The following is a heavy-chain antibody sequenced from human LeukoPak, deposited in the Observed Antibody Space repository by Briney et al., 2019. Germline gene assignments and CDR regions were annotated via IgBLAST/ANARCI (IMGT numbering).Heavy chain of an antibody. J-gene: IGHJ4*02. CDR3: AREKMQQQSYYFDY. CDR1: GFTFSSYS. Sequence: GGSLRLSCAASGFTFSSYSMNWVRQAPGKGLEWVSSISSSSSYIYYADSVKGRFTISRDSAKNSLYLQMNSLRAEDTAVYYCAREKMQQQSYYFDYWGQGTLVTVSS. V-gene: IGHV3-21*01. D-gene: IGHD6-13*01. CDR2: ISSSSSYI.